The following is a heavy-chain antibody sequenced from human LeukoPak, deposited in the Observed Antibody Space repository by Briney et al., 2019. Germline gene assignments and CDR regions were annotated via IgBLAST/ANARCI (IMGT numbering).Heavy chain of an antibody. Sequence: GASVKVSCKASGGTFSSYAISWVRQAPGQGLEWMGGIIPIFGTANYAQKLQGRVTMTTDTSTSTAYMELRSLRSDDTAVYYCARGSGRGQWLPLDYWGQGTLVTVSS. CDR2: IIPIFGTA. CDR1: GGTFSSYA. J-gene: IGHJ4*02. CDR3: ARGSGRGQWLPLDY. D-gene: IGHD6-19*01. V-gene: IGHV1-69*05.